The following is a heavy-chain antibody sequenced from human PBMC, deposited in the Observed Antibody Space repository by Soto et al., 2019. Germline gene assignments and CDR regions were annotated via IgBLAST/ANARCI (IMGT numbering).Heavy chain of an antibody. V-gene: IGHV1-3*01. J-gene: IGHJ6*02. D-gene: IGHD6-13*01. CDR2: INAGDGNT. CDR1: GYTFTSYA. CDR3: ARDPGGGSSWYRSYYYYGMDV. Sequence: GASVKVSCKASGYTFTSYAMHWERPAPGQRLEWMGWINAGDGNTKYSQKFQGRVTITRDTSASTAYMKLSSLRSEDTAVYYCARDPGGGSSWYRSYYYYGMDVWCQGTTVTVSS.